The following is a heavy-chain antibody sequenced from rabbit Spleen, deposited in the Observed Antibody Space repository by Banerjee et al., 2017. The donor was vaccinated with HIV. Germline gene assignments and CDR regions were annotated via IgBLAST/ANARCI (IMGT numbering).Heavy chain of an antibody. D-gene: IGHD2-1*01. CDR3: VRDQAGDGDYGPYYLNL. J-gene: IGHJ4*01. Sequence: QEQLEESGGDLVKPGASLTLTCTASGFSFSNNYVMCWVRQAPGKGLEWIACIYGGSSGSTYYASWAKGRFTISKTSSTTVTLQLSSLTAADTATYFCVRDQAGDGDYGPYYLNLWGQGTLVTVS. CDR1: GFSFSNNYV. V-gene: IGHV1S45*01. CDR2: IYGGSSGST.